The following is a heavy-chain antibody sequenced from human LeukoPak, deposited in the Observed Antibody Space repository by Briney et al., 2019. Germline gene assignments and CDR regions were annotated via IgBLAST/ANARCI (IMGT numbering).Heavy chain of an antibody. CDR3: AKDRAYYSDSSGYYLVRAYDY. V-gene: IGHV3-7*03. J-gene: IGHJ4*02. D-gene: IGHD3-22*01. CDR2: IKQDGSEK. CDR1: GFTFSSYW. Sequence: GGSLRLSRAASGFTFSSYWMSWVRQAPGKGLEWVANIKQDGSEKYYVDSVKGRFTISRDNSKNTLYLQMNSLRAEDTAVYYCAKDRAYYSDSSGYYLVRAYDYWGQGTLVTVSS.